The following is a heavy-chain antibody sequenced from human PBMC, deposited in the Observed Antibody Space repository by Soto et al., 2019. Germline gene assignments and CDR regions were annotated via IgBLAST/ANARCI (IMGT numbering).Heavy chain of an antibody. CDR2: ISGSGGST. J-gene: IGHJ6*02. CDR3: AKGERAMVRGVIITRGYYYYGMDV. CDR1: GFTFSSYA. D-gene: IGHD3-10*01. Sequence: GGSLRLSCAASGFTFSSYAMSWVRQAPGKGLEWVSGISGSGGSTYYADSVKGRFTISRDNSKNTLYLHMNSLRAEDTAVYYCAKGERAMVRGVIITRGYYYYGMDVWGQGTTVTVSS. V-gene: IGHV3-23*01.